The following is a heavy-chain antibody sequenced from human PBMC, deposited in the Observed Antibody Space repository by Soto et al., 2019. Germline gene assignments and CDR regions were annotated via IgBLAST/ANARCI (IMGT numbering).Heavy chain of an antibody. J-gene: IGHJ5*01. Sequence: QVQLVQSGAEVKKPGASVKVSCKASGYTFNSYGIGWVRQAPGQGLEWMGWISGYNGKTYYTQKLQGRVTMTTYTSTSTSYMELRSLTSDDTAVYYCAKEATTTRSWFDSWGQGTLVTVSS. CDR1: GYTFNSYG. CDR3: AKEATTTRSWFDS. CDR2: ISGYNGKT. D-gene: IGHD1-26*01. V-gene: IGHV1-18*01.